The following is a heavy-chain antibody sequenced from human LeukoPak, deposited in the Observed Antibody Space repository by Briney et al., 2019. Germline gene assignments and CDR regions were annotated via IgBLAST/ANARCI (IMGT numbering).Heavy chain of an antibody. Sequence: SETLSLTCTVSGGSISSGSYYWSWIRQPAGKGLEWIGRIYTSGSTNYSPSLKSRVNISVDTSKNQFSLTLSSVTAADTAVYYCARAVPAALVSRWFDPWGQGTLVTVSS. CDR1: GGSISSGSYY. CDR3: ARAVPAALVSRWFDP. CDR2: IYTSGST. V-gene: IGHV4-61*02. J-gene: IGHJ5*02. D-gene: IGHD2-2*01.